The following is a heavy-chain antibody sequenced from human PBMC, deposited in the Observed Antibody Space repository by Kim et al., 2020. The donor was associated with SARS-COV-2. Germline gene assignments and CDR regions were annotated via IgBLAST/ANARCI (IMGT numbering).Heavy chain of an antibody. CDR1: GGSISSGSYY. CDR3: AREAPLWFGELYIDY. D-gene: IGHD3-10*01. J-gene: IGHJ4*02. Sequence: SETLSLTCTVSGGSISSGSYYWSWIRQPAGKGLEWIGRIYTSGSTNYNPSLKSRVTISVDTSKNQFSLKLSSVTAADTAVYYCAREAPLWFGELYIDYWGQGTLVTVSS. V-gene: IGHV4-61*02. CDR2: IYTSGST.